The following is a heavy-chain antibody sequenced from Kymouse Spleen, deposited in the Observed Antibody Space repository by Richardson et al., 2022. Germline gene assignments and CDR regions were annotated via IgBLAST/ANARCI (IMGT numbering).Heavy chain of an antibody. CDR2: IWYDGSNK. Sequence: QVQLVESGGGVVQPGRSLRLSCAASGFTFSSYGMHWVRQAPGKGLEWVAVIWYDGSNKYYADSVKGRFTISRDNSKNTLYLQMNSLRAEDTAVYYCAILGITGTTFDAFDIWGQGTMVTVSS. CDR1: GFTFSSYG. J-gene: IGHJ3*02. V-gene: IGHV3-33*01. CDR3: AILGITGTTFDAFDI. D-gene: IGHD1-7*01.